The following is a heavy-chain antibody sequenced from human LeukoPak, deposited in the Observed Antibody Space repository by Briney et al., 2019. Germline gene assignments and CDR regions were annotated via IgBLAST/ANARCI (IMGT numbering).Heavy chain of an antibody. Sequence: GGSLRLSCAASGFTFSTYWMSWIRQAPGKGLEWVSYITNSGTTIYYADSVKGRFTISRDNAKNSLYLQMNSLRAEDTAVYYCARDGHYDILTGYFQDWGQGTLVTVSS. J-gene: IGHJ1*01. D-gene: IGHD3-9*01. V-gene: IGHV3-11*01. CDR3: ARDGHYDILTGYFQD. CDR2: ITNSGTTI. CDR1: GFTFSTYW.